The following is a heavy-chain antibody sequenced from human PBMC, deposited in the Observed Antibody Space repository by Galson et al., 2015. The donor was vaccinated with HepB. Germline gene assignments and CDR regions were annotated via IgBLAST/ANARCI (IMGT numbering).Heavy chain of an antibody. CDR1: GFTFNTYT. CDR3: ARSYSSSWHRFDI. CDR2: MSYDGSQR. V-gene: IGHV3-30*04. J-gene: IGHJ4*02. D-gene: IGHD6-13*01. Sequence: SLRLSCAASGFTFNTYTFHWVRQAPGEGLEWVAVMSYDGSQRYYTDSVRGRFTISRDNSMNTLYLEMNSLRPEDTAVYYCARSYSSSWHRFDIWGQGTLVTVSS.